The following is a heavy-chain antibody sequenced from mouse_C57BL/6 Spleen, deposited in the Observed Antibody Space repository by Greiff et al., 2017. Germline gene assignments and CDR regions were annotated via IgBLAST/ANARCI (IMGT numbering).Heavy chain of an antibody. V-gene: IGHV1-52*01. CDR2: IDPSDSET. D-gene: IGHD2-5*01. CDR3: ARLESNYVGYFDY. CDR1: GYTFTSYW. Sequence: QVQLQQPGAELVRPGSSVKLSCKASGYTFTSYWMHWVKQRPIQGLEWIGNIDPSDSETHYNQKFKDKATLTVDKSSSTAYMQLSSLTSEDSAVYYCARLESNYVGYFDYWGQGTTLTVSS. J-gene: IGHJ2*01.